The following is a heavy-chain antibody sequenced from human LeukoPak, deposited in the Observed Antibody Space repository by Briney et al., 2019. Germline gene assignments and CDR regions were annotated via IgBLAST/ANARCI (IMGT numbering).Heavy chain of an antibody. CDR2: VHSTGNT. J-gene: IGHJ4*02. D-gene: IGHD3-9*01. CDR3: ARDKRYFDWHDS. V-gene: IGHV4-4*07. CDR1: GGSMNGYY. Sequence: PSETLSLTCTVSGGSMNGYYWSWIRQSAGEGLEWIGRVHSTGNTNYNPFLMSRVIMSVDTSKNQFSRKVTSVTAADTAGYYCARDKRYFDWHDSWGLGTLVTVSS.